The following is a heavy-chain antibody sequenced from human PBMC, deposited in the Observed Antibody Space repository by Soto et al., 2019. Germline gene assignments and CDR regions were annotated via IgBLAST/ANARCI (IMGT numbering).Heavy chain of an antibody. CDR3: GKGGGGFGDFVYH. CDR1: GFTFSRYG. D-gene: IGHD3-10*01. V-gene: IGHV3-30*18. CDR2: ISYDGSDK. Sequence: WGSLRLSFAASGFTFSRYGMHWVRQAPGKWPERVTSISYDGSDKYYADSVRGRFTISRENCKNTLYLQRNSLRTEDSAVYDCGKGGGGFGDFVYHWGKGTRVTVSS. J-gene: IGHJ4*02.